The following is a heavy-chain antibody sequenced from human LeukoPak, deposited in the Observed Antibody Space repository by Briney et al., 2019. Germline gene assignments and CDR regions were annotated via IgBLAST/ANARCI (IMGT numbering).Heavy chain of an antibody. CDR2: MNPNSGNT. CDR3: ARSAMGTYYYYYMGV. D-gene: IGHD2-2*01. Sequence: ASVKVSCKASGYTFTSYDINWVRQATGQGLEWMGWMNPNSGNTGYAQKFQGRVTMTRNTSISTAYMELSSLRSEDTAVYYCARSAMGTYYYYYMGVWGKGTTVTISS. J-gene: IGHJ6*03. CDR1: GYTFTSYD. V-gene: IGHV1-8*01.